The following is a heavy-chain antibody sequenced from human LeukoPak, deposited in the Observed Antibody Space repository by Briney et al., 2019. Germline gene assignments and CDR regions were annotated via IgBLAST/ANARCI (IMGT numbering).Heavy chain of an antibody. Sequence: GGSLRLSCAASGFTFSSYSMNWVRQAPGKGLEWVSSIRSSSSYIYYADSVKGRFTISRDNAKNSLYLQMNSLRAEDTAVYYCASPTVGGDYVRLDYWGQGTLVTVSS. J-gene: IGHJ4*02. V-gene: IGHV3-21*01. D-gene: IGHD4-17*01. CDR3: ASPTVGGDYVRLDY. CDR1: GFTFSSYS. CDR2: IRSSSSYI.